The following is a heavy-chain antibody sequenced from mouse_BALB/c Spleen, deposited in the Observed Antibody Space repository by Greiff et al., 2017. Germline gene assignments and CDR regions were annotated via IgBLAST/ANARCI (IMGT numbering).Heavy chain of an antibody. V-gene: IGHV5-12-1*01. J-gene: IGHJ1*01. CDR1: GFAFSSYD. CDR2: ISSGGGST. CDR3: ARRLWYFDV. Sequence: EVHLVESGGGLVKPGGSLKLSCAASGFAFSSYDMSWVRQTPEKRLEWVAYISSGGGSTYYPDTVKGRFTISRDNAKNTLYLQMSSLKSEDTAMYYCARRLWYFDVWGAGTTVTVSS.